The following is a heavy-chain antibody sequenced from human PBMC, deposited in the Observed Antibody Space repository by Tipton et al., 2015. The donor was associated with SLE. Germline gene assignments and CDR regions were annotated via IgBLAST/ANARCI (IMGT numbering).Heavy chain of an antibody. CDR3: ARLLVAAGTAWFEP. Sequence: LRLSCAVYGGSFSGYYWSWIRQPPGKGLEWIGEINHSGSTSYNPSLKSRVTISVDTSKNKFSRKLNSMTAADTAVYYCARLLVAAGTAWFEPWGQGTLVNVSS. D-gene: IGHD6-13*01. CDR2: INHSGST. V-gene: IGHV4-34*01. CDR1: GGSFSGYY. J-gene: IGHJ5*02.